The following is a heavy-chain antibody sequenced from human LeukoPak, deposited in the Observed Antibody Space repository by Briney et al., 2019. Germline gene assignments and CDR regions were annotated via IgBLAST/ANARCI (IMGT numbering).Heavy chain of an antibody. V-gene: IGHV1-2*02. J-gene: IGHJ4*02. CDR2: INPNSGDT. CDR1: GYTFTGYY. D-gene: IGHD6-19*01. CDR3: ARDKSGNSGWYSYFDY. Sequence: ASVKVSCKASGYTFTGYYMHWVRQAPGQGLEWMGWINPNSGDTNYAQKFQGRVTMTRDTSISIAYMELSRLRSDDTAVYYCARDKSGNSGWYSYFDYWGQGTLVTVSS.